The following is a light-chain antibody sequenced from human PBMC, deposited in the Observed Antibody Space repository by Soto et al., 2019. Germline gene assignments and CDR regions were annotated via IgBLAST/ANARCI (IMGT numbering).Light chain of an antibody. CDR3: QQRSNWPPVIT. CDR1: QTFSSH. V-gene: IGKV3-11*01. Sequence: EIVLTQSPATLSLSPGERATLSCRASQTFSSHLAWYQQKPGQAPRLFIYDASKRATGIPARFSGRGSGTDFTLTISSLEPEDFAVYYCQQRSNWPPVITFGQGTRLEIK. CDR2: DAS. J-gene: IGKJ5*01.